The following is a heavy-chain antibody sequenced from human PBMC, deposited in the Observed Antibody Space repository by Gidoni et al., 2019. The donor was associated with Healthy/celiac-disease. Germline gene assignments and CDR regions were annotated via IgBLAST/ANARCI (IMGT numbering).Heavy chain of an antibody. Sequence: SIYYSGSTYYNPSLKSRVTISVDTSKNQFSLKLSSVTAADTAVYYCATHSSSWYSSFDYWGQGTLVTVSS. D-gene: IGHD6-13*01. CDR2: IYYSGST. J-gene: IGHJ4*02. CDR3: ATHSSSWYSSFDY. V-gene: IGHV4-39*01.